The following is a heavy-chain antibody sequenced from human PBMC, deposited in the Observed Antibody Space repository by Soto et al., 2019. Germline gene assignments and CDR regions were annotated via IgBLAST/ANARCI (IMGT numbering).Heavy chain of an antibody. CDR3: ANLGVSPTVADY. Sequence: QVQLQESGPGLVKPSGTLSLTCTVSGDSISSSTNWWNWVRQPPGKGLEWIGELYHSGGTNYNPSHTRRXXIXVVXSKNHFSLTLNSVTAADTAVYYCANLGVSPTVADYWGQGTLVTVSS. D-gene: IGHD4-17*01. J-gene: IGHJ4*02. CDR1: GDSISSSTNW. V-gene: IGHV4-4*02. CDR2: LYHSGGT.